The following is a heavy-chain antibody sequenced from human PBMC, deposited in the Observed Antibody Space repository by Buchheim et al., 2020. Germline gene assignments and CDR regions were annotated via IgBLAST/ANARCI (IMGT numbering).Heavy chain of an antibody. J-gene: IGHJ5*02. CDR2: IWYDGSNK. D-gene: IGHD1-26*01. CDR1: GFTFSSYG. V-gene: IGHV3-33*01. CDR3: ARDGQSGSYPYNWFDP. Sequence: QVQLVESGGGVVQPGRSLRLSCAASGFTFSSYGMHWVRQAPGKGLEWVAVIWYDGSNKYYADSVKGRFTISRDNSKNTLYLQMNSLRAEDTAVYYCARDGQSGSYPYNWFDPWGQGTL.